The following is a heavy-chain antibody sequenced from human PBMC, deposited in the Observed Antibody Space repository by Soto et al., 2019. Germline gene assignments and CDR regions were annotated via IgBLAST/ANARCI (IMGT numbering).Heavy chain of an antibody. V-gene: IGHV1-46*01. J-gene: IGHJ4*02. CDR2: FNPSGLST. Sequence: QVHLVQSGAEVKKPGASVNVSCQASGSITNHHMHWVRQAPGQGLEWMGIFNPSGLSTTYAQKFQGRVTLTRDTSTSTVSMELSSLTSEDTAVYFCAKVTHRGPIAVAGPLGSWGQGTLVIVSS. D-gene: IGHD6-19*01. CDR3: AKVTHRGPIAVAGPLGS. CDR1: GSITNHH.